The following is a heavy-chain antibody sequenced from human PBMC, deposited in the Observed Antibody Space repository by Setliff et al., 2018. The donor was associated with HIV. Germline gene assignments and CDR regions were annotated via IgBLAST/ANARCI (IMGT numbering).Heavy chain of an antibody. CDR2: IYYNGGT. Sequence: SETLSLTCTVSGGSITGYYWSWIRQPPGKGMEWIGYIYYNGGTNYNPSLKSRVTMLVDMSENHFTLKLTSVTAADTAMYYCTRGIGGIGYYPDYWGQGTLVTVSS. J-gene: IGHJ4*02. CDR3: TRGIGGIGYYPDY. D-gene: IGHD3-22*01. CDR1: GGSITGYY. V-gene: IGHV4-59*01.